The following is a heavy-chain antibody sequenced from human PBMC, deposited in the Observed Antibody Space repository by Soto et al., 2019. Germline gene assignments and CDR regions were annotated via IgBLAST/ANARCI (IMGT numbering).Heavy chain of an antibody. CDR2: IWYDGSNK. D-gene: IGHD2-21*02. CDR1: GFTFSSYG. J-gene: IGHJ6*02. CDR3: ARDMTAEGCGGDCYPTYYYYYGMDV. V-gene: IGHV3-33*01. Sequence: QVQLVESGGGVVQPGRSLRLSCAASGFTFSSYGMHWVRQAPGKGLEWVAVIWYDGSNKYYADSVKGRFTISRDNSKNTLYLQMNSLRAEDTAVYYCARDMTAEGCGGDCYPTYYYYYGMDVWGQGTTVTVSS.